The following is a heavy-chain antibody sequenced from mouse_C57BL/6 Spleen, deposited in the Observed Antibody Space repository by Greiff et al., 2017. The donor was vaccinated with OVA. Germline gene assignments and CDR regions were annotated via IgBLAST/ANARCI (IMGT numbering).Heavy chain of an antibody. V-gene: IGHV5-9-1*02. Sequence: EVKLMESGEGLVKPGGSLKLSCAASGFTFSSYAMSWVRQTPEKRLEWVAYISSGGDYIYYADTVKGRFTISRDNARNTLYLQMSSLKSEDTAMYYCTREGIYYGNYDYWGQGTTLTVSS. D-gene: IGHD2-1*01. J-gene: IGHJ2*01. CDR1: GFTFSSYA. CDR3: TREGIYYGNYDY. CDR2: ISSGGDYI.